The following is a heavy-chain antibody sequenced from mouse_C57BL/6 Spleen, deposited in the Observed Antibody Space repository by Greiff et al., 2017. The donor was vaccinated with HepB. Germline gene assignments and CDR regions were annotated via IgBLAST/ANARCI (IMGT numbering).Heavy chain of an antibody. CDR2: IDPSDSYT. D-gene: IGHD4-1*01. CDR1: GYTFTSYW. V-gene: IGHV1-69*01. J-gene: IGHJ1*03. Sequence: QVQLQQSGAELVMPGASVKLSCKASGYTFTSYWMHWVKQRPGQGLEWIGEIDPSDSYTNYNQKFKGKSTLTVDKSSSTAYMQLSSLTSEDSAVYYCARSNNWAWYFDVWGTGTTVTVSS. CDR3: ARSNNWAWYFDV.